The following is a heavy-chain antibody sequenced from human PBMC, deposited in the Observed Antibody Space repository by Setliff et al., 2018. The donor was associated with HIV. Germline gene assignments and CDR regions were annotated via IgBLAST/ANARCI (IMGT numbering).Heavy chain of an antibody. CDR3: ATDLSSGYFYFTLHF. Sequence: ASVKVSCKPSGYSFTNHYMHWVRQAPGKGLEWMGGFDPEDGEIIYAQKFQGTFTMTEDTSTDTVYMELSSLKSEDTAVYYCATDLSSGYFYFTLHFWGQGTLVTVSS. D-gene: IGHD3-22*01. CDR2: FDPEDGEI. J-gene: IGHJ1*01. CDR1: GYSFTNHY. V-gene: IGHV1-24*01.